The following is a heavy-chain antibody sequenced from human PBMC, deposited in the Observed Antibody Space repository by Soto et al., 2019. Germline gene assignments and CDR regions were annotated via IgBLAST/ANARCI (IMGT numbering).Heavy chain of an antibody. Sequence: PSENLSLTCTVSGDSVSSGSYYWSWIRQPPGKGLEWIGYIYYSGSTKYNPSLKTRVTISVHTSKNQFSLKRSSVTAADTAVYYFSRNTVATGYYGMDVWGQGTTVTGSS. CDR1: GDSVSSGSYY. CDR2: IYYSGST. V-gene: IGHV4-61*01. J-gene: IGHJ6*02. D-gene: IGHD2-15*01. CDR3: SRNTVATGYYGMDV.